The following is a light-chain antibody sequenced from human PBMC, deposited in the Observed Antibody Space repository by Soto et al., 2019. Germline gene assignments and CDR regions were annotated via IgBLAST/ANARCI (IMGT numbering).Light chain of an antibody. Sequence: INLTQSPSSLSASVGDRVTITCRASQEISGYLAWYQQTPGKAPKRMIYGVSTLQDGVSSRFSGRGSGTDFSLTISSLQPEDFATYYCQHLHWAFGPGT. V-gene: IGKV1-9*01. CDR1: QEISGY. J-gene: IGKJ1*01. CDR2: GVS. CDR3: QHLHWA.